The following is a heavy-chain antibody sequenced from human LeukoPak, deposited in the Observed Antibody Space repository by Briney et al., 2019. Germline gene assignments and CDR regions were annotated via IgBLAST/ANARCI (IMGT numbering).Heavy chain of an antibody. Sequence: SETLSLTCTVSGGSISNYYWSWIRQPPGKGLEWIGEINHSGSTNYNPSLKSRVTISVDTSKNQFSLKLSSVTAADTAVYYCARGRPPNPWGQGTLVTVSS. J-gene: IGHJ5*02. CDR1: GGSISNYY. CDR3: ARGRPPNP. CDR2: INHSGST. V-gene: IGHV4-34*01.